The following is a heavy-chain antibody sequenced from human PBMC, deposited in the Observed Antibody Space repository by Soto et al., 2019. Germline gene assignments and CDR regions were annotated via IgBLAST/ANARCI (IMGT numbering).Heavy chain of an antibody. CDR1: CFSLVGSSMR. J-gene: IGHJ3*01. V-gene: IGHV2-70D*14. D-gene: IGHD3-22*01. CDR2: IDWDDDE. CDR3: ARTPGVQYDSSGSADAFDV. Sequence: GXTLVTPTQTLTXTCSFSCFSLVGSSMRVIWRRQPPVKALEWLARIDWDDDEFYSTSLRSRLTISKDTSKNQVVITMTNMAPVDTATYYCARTPGVQYDSSGSADAFDVWGQGTMGTVS.